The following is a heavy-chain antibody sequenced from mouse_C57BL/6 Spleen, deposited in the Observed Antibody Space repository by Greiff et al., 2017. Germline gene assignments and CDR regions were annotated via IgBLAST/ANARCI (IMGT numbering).Heavy chain of an antibody. CDR2: IHPTSGST. D-gene: IGHD2-5*01. Sequence: QVQLQQPGAELVKPGASVKLSCKASGYTFTSYWMHWVKQRPGQGLEWIGMIHPTSGSTNYNEKFKSKATLTVDKSSSTAYMQLSSLTSEDSAVYYCARSAYYSNPYAMDYWGQGTSVTVSS. J-gene: IGHJ4*01. CDR1: GYTFTSYW. V-gene: IGHV1-64*01. CDR3: ARSAYYSNPYAMDY.